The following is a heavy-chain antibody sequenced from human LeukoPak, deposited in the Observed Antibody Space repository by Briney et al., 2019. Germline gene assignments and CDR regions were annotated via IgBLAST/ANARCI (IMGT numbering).Heavy chain of an antibody. Sequence: GGSLRLSCAASGFSFSNYWMTWVRQAPGKGLEWVANIKQDGSEKHYVDSVKGRFTISRDNAKTSLYLQMNSLRAEDTALYYCARESREYSSPDYWGQGTLVTVSS. V-gene: IGHV3-7*01. CDR1: GFSFSNYW. CDR2: IKQDGSEK. CDR3: ARESREYSSPDY. D-gene: IGHD4-11*01. J-gene: IGHJ4*02.